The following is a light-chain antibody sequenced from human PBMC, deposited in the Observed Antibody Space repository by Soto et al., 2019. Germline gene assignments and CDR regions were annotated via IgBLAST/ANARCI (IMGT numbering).Light chain of an antibody. Sequence: QLVLTQPPSASASLGASVKLTCTLSSGHNSYAIAWHQQQPEQGPRYLMKLNSDGSHSKGDGIPDRFSGSSSGAERYLTISSLQSEDEAYYYCQTWSTDIRVFGGGTKLTVL. V-gene: IGLV4-69*01. CDR2: LNSDGSH. CDR3: QTWSTDIRV. CDR1: SGHNSYA. J-gene: IGLJ3*02.